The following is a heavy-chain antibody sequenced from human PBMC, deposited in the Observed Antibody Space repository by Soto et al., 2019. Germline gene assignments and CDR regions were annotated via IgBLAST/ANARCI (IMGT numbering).Heavy chain of an antibody. CDR2: IYYSGST. V-gene: IGHV4-39*01. CDR3: ARSHRSGYRTGYYYGMDV. J-gene: IGHJ6*02. Sequence: PSETLSLTCTVSGGSISSSIYYWVWIRQPPGKVLDWIGSIYYSGSTYYNPSLKSRVTISVDTSKNQFSLKLSSVTAADTAVYYCARSHRSGYRTGYYYGMDVWGQGTTVTVSS. D-gene: IGHD3-3*01. CDR1: GGSISSSIYY.